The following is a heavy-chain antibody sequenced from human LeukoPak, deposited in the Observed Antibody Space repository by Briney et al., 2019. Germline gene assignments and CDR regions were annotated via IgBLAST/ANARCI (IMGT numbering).Heavy chain of an antibody. CDR3: AKGSLSIAAAMVQVY. CDR1: GFTFSSYG. Sequence: GGSLRLSCAASGFTFSSYGMHWVRQAPGKGLEWVAFIRYDGSNKYYAGSVKGRFTISRDNSKNTLYLQMNSLRAEDTAVYYCAKGSLSIAAAMVQVYWGQGTLVTVSS. J-gene: IGHJ4*02. CDR2: IRYDGSNK. V-gene: IGHV3-30*02. D-gene: IGHD6-13*01.